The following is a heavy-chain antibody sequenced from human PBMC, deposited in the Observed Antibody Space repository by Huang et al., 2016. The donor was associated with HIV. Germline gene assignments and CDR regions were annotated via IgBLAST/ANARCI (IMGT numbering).Heavy chain of an antibody. D-gene: IGHD3-22*01. J-gene: IGHJ4*02. CDR2: INSDGSSS. CDR3: VRDPRIQSWLNYFDY. V-gene: IGHV3-74*01. Sequence: EVQLVESGGGLVQPGGSLRLSCAASGFTLSSYWMDWVRQAPGKGLVWVSRINSDGSSSGYADAVKGRFTISRDNAKNTLYLQMNSLRAEDTAVYYCVRDPRIQSWLNYFDYWGQGTLVSVSS. CDR1: GFTLSSYW.